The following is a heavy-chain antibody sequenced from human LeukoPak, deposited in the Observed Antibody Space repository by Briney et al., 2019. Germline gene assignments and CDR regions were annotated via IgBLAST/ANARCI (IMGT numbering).Heavy chain of an antibody. CDR2: IYTGDSNT. V-gene: IGHV5-51*01. CDR1: GYRFTSYW. Sequence: GESLKISCQGSGYRFTSYWIGWVRPMPGKGLEWMGIIYTGDSNTKYSPSFQGQVTISVDKSISTAYLQWSSLKASDTAMYYCARLGGSAYCVSTTCHFDYWGQGTLVTVSS. D-gene: IGHD2-2*01. CDR3: ARLGGSAYCVSTTCHFDY. J-gene: IGHJ4*02.